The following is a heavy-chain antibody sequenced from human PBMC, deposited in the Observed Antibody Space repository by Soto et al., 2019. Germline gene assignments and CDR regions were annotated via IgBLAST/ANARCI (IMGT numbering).Heavy chain of an antibody. V-gene: IGHV3-23*01. Sequence: GGSLRLSCEGSEFTVSGHAMTWIRQAPGKGPEWVSTITADGGTYYADSVKGRFAMSRDTSENTLYLQMNSLGAEDTAVYYCAKYFMVATATTAYAFDIWGQGTMVTVSS. CDR3: AKYFMVATATTAYAFDI. J-gene: IGHJ3*02. CDR2: ITADGGT. D-gene: IGHD4-17*01. CDR1: EFTVSGHA.